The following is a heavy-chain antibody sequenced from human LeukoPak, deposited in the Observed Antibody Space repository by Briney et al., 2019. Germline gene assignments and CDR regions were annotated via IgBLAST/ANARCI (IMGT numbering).Heavy chain of an antibody. J-gene: IGHJ5*02. CDR3: ARRRSKYCSGGSCYFEVRANWFDP. CDR2: IYYSGSP. V-gene: IGHV4-59*01. CDR1: GGSISSYY. Sequence: SETLSLTCSVSGGSISSYYWSWIRQPPGKGLEWIGYIYYSGSPNSKPSLKSRLTISVDTSKNQFSLKLSSVTAADTAVYYWARRRSKYCSGGSCYFEVRANWFDPWGQGTLVTVSS. D-gene: IGHD2-15*01.